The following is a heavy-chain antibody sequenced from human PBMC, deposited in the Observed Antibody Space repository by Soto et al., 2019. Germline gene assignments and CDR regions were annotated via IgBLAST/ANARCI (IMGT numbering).Heavy chain of an antibody. D-gene: IGHD6-6*01. CDR3: AKAAKRACVAARIDY. J-gene: IGHJ4*02. V-gene: IGHV3-23*01. CDR2: ISGGGGST. CDR1: GFTFNTYA. Sequence: EVQLLESGGDLVQPGGSLRLSCTASGFTFNTYAMSWVRQAPGKGLEWISAISGGGGSTYYADSVKGRFSISRDNSKNTLSLQMNTLRAEDTAVYFCAKAAKRACVAARIDYWGQGTLVTVSS.